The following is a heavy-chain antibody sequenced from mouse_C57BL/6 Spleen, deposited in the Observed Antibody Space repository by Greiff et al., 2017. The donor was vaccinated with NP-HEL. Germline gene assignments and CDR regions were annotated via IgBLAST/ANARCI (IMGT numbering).Heavy chain of an antibody. D-gene: IGHD2-3*01. CDR1: GFTFSSYG. J-gene: IGHJ4*01. CDR3: ARQDGYYDAMDY. CDR2: ISSGGSYT. Sequence: EVKLQESGGDLVKPGGSLKLSCAASGFTFSSYGMSWVRQTPDKRLEWVATISSGGSYTYYPDSVKGRFTFSRDNAKNTLYLQMSSLKSEDTAMYYCARQDGYYDAMDYWGQGTSVTVSS. V-gene: IGHV5-6*01.